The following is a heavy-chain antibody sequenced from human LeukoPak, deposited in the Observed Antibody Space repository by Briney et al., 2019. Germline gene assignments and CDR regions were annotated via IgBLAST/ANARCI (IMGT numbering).Heavy chain of an antibody. Sequence: GGSLRLSCAASGFTFSSYAMSWVRQAPGKGLEWVSSISGSGGTTYYADSVKGRFTISRDNAKNSLYLQMNSLRAEDTAVYYCARDGTGSGDYWGQGTLVTVSS. J-gene: IGHJ4*02. D-gene: IGHD1-1*01. CDR3: ARDGTGSGDY. CDR2: ISGSGGTT. CDR1: GFTFSSYA. V-gene: IGHV3-23*01.